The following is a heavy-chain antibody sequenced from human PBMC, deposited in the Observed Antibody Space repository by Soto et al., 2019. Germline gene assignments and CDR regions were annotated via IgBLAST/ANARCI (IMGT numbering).Heavy chain of an antibody. CDR3: AHSSPDYYYYGMDV. J-gene: IGHJ6*02. Sequence: QTLSLTCVISGDSVSSNSAAWNWIRQSPSRGLEWLGRTYYRSKWYNDYAVSVKSRVTINPDTSKNQFSLQLNSVTPEDTAVYYCAHSSPDYYYYGMDVWGQGTTVTVSS. CDR1: GDSVSSNSAA. CDR2: TYYRSKWYN. D-gene: IGHD6-13*01. V-gene: IGHV6-1*01.